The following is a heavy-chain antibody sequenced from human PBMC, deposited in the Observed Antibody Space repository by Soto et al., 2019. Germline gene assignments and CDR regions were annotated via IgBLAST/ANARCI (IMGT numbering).Heavy chain of an antibody. CDR1: GFTFSSYE. CDR3: ANQRGYSGYDFLPYGMDV. V-gene: IGHV3-48*03. J-gene: IGHJ6*02. CDR2: ISSSGSTI. D-gene: IGHD5-12*01. Sequence: PGGSLRLSCAASGFTFSSYEMNWVRQAPGKGLEWVSYISSSGSTIYYADSVKGRFTISRDNAKNSLYLQMNSLRAEGTAVYYCANQRGYSGYDFLPYGMDVWGQGTTVTVSS.